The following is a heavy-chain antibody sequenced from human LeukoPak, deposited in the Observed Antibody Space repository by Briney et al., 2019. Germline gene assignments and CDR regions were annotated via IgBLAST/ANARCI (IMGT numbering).Heavy chain of an antibody. Sequence: GGSLRLSCAASGFTFSSYAMSWVRQAPGKGLEWVSAISGSGGSTYYADSVKGRFTISRDNSKDTLYLQMNSLRAEDTAVYYCAKDIVLMVYAPTYGMDVWGQGTTVTVSS. CDR2: ISGSGGST. CDR3: AKDIVLMVYAPTYGMDV. V-gene: IGHV3-23*01. J-gene: IGHJ6*02. D-gene: IGHD2-8*01. CDR1: GFTFSSYA.